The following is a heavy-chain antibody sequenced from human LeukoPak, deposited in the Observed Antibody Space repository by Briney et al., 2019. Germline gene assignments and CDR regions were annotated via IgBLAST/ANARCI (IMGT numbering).Heavy chain of an antibody. Sequence: ASVKVSCKASGYTFTSYYMHWVRQAPGQGLEWMGIINPSGGSTSYAQKFQGRVTMTRDTSTSTVYMELSSLRPEDTALYYCAKDGFWTSRTSYHGAHFFDHWGQGIQVTVSS. J-gene: IGHJ4*02. CDR1: GYTFTSYY. CDR3: AKDGFWTSRTSYHGAHFFDH. V-gene: IGHV1-46*01. D-gene: IGHD3/OR15-3a*01. CDR2: INPSGGST.